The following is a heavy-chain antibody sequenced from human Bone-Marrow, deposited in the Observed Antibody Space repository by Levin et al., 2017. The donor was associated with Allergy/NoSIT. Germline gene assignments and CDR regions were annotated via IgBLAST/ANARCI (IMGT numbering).Heavy chain of an antibody. CDR3: ARRVPAKTIDH. D-gene: IGHD2-2*01. V-gene: IGHV4-4*02. J-gene: IGHJ4*02. Sequence: GSLRLSCTVSGDSISSNWWSWVRQPPGKGLEWIGEVYHTGNTKYNPSLKSRVTISEDKSKNQFSLKLTSVTAADTAIYYCARRVPAKTIDHWGQGTLVTVSS. CDR2: VYHTGNT. CDR1: GDSISSNW.